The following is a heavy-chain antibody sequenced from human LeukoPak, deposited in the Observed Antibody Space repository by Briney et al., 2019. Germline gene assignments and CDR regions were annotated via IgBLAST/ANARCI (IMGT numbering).Heavy chain of an antibody. D-gene: IGHD4-23*01. V-gene: IGHV1-46*01. CDR3: ATYGGKNTNFDY. CDR2: INLSGGGT. CDR1: GFTFTTCY. Sequence: ASVKVSCKASGFTFTTCYIHWVRQAPGQGLEWMGIINLSGGGTSYAQRFQGRVTVTRDTSTSTVYMELSSLGTEDTAVYYCATYGGKNTNFDYWGQGTLVTVSS. J-gene: IGHJ4*02.